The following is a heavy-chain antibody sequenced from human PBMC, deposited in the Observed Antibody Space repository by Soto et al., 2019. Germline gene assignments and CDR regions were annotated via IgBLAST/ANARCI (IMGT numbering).Heavy chain of an antibody. J-gene: IGHJ6*03. V-gene: IGHV1-18*01. CDR3: ARDWYCSGGSCYRYYMDV. Sequence: QVQLVQSGAEVKKPGASVKVSCKASGYTFTSYGISWVRQAPGQGLEWMGWISAYNGNTNNAQKLQGRVTMTTDTPTSTAYMELRSLRSDDTAVYYCARDWYCSGGSCYRYYMDVWGKGTTVTVSS. CDR1: GYTFTSYG. CDR2: ISAYNGNT. D-gene: IGHD2-15*01.